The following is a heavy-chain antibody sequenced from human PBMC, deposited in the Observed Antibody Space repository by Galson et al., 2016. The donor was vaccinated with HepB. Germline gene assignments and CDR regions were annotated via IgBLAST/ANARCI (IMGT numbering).Heavy chain of an antibody. CDR3: ARRSPGFGGPRDYFDY. J-gene: IGHJ4*02. V-gene: IGHV4-31*03. D-gene: IGHD4-23*01. CDR2: VHYSDGT. CDR1: GVSVDGGVYS. Sequence: TLSLTCTVSGVSVDGGVYSWAWIRHHAGRGLEWIGNVHYSDGTSYNPSLQSRVTMSLGTSQNQVSLRLNSVTAADTAVYYCARRSPGFGGPRDYFDYWGLGTLVTVSS.